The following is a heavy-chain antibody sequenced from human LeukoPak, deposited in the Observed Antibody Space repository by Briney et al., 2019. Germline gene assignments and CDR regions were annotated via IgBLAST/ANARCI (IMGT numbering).Heavy chain of an antibody. V-gene: IGHV1-2*02. Sequence: ASVKVSCKASGYTFTGYYMHWVRQAPGQGLEWMGWINPNSGGTNYAQKFQGRVTMTRDTSISTAYMELSRLRSDDTAVYYCARGLLFRYSSSWYNYWGQGTLVTVSS. CDR1: GYTFTGYY. CDR2: INPNSGGT. D-gene: IGHD6-13*01. J-gene: IGHJ4*02. CDR3: ARGLLFRYSSSWYNY.